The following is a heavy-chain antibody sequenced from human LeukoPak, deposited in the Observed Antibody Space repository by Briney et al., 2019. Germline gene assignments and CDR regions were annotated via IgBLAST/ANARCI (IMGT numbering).Heavy chain of an antibody. Sequence: ASVKVSCKASGYTLTGYYMHWVRQAPGQGLEWMGWINPNSGGTNYAQKFQGRVTMTRDTSISTAYMELSRLRSDDTAVYYCARGQSYDSSGYYPLLPWGQGTLVTVSS. D-gene: IGHD3-22*01. CDR3: ARGQSYDSSGYYPLLP. V-gene: IGHV1-2*02. CDR1: GYTLTGYY. J-gene: IGHJ4*02. CDR2: INPNSGGT.